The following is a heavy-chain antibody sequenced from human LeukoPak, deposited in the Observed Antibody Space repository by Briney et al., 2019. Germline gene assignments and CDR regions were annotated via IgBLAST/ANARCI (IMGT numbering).Heavy chain of an antibody. Sequence: KPSETLSLTCTVSGGSISSYYWSWIRQPPGKGLEWIGYIYYSGSTNYNPSLKSRVTISVDTSKNQFSLKLSSVTAADTAVYYCARDLPRDGAFDIWGQGTMVTVSS. CDR1: GGSISSYY. CDR2: IYYSGST. V-gene: IGHV4-59*01. CDR3: ARDLPRDGAFDI. J-gene: IGHJ3*02.